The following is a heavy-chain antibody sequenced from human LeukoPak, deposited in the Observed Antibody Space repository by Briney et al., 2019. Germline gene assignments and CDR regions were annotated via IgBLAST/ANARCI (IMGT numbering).Heavy chain of an antibody. V-gene: IGHV3-30*04. J-gene: IGHJ4*02. CDR2: ISYDGSNK. CDR1: GFTFSSYA. Sequence: GGSLRLSCAASGFTFSSYAMHWVRQAPGKGLEWVAVISYDGSNKYYADSVKGRFTISRDNSKNTLFLQMTSLRAEDTAVYYCAKTTYSSGWGVDYWGQGTLVTVSS. CDR3: AKTTYSSGWGVDY. D-gene: IGHD6-19*01.